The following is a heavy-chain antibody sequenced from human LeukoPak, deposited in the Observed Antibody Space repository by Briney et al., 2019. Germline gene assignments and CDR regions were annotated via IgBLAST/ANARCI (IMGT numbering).Heavy chain of an antibody. J-gene: IGHJ4*02. CDR3: AKDGGIAVADYYFDY. Sequence: GGSLRLSCAASGFTFSSYGMHWVRQAPGKGLEWVAFIRYDGSNKYYADSVKGRFTISRDNSKNTLYLQMNSLRAEDTAVYYCAKDGGIAVADYYFDYWGQGTLVTVSS. D-gene: IGHD6-19*01. CDR2: IRYDGSNK. CDR1: GFTFSSYG. V-gene: IGHV3-30*02.